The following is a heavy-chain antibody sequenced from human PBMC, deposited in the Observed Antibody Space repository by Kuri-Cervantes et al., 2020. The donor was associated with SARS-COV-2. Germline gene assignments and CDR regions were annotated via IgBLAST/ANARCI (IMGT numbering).Heavy chain of an antibody. J-gene: IGHJ6*02. CDR3: ARDLFGGGGYYYGMDV. CDR1: GFTFSSYA. V-gene: IGHV3-30-3*01. D-gene: IGHD4-23*01. CDR2: ISYDGSNK. Sequence: GGSLRLSCAASGFTFSSYAMHWVRQAPGKGLEWVAVISYDGSNKYYADSVKGRFTISRDNSKNTLYLQMNSLRAKDTAVYYCARDLFGGGGYYYGMDVWGQGTTVTVSS.